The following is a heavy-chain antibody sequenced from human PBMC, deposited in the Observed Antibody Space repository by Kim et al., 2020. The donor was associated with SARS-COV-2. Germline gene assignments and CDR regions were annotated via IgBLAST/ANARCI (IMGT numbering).Heavy chain of an antibody. CDR3: ARGEARAEPFNEAHYYYGMDV. J-gene: IGHJ6*02. Sequence: SETLSLTCTVSGGSISSYYWSWIRQPPGKGLEWIGYIYYSGSTNYNPSLKSRVTISVDTSKNQFSLKLSSVTAADTAVYYCARGEARAEPFNEAHYYYGMDVWGQGTTVTVSS. CDR1: GGSISSYY. CDR2: IYYSGST. V-gene: IGHV4-59*13. D-gene: IGHD1-1*01.